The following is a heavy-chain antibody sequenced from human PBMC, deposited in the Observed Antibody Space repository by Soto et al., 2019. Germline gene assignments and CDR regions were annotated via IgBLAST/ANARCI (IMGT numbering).Heavy chain of an antibody. V-gene: IGHV1-69*01. CDR3: ARGLSTASVGVGIPPNDAFDN. J-gene: IGHJ3*02. Sequence: QVQLVQSGAEVKKPGSSVKVSCKASGGTFGNYAINWVRQAPGQGPEWMGRIIPIFGTANYAQKFQGRVTATADESTSTVYMQLSSLRSEDTAVYYCARGLSTASVGVGIPPNDAFDNWGQGTMVTVSS. CDR1: GGTFGNYA. D-gene: IGHD3-3*01. CDR2: IIPIFGTA.